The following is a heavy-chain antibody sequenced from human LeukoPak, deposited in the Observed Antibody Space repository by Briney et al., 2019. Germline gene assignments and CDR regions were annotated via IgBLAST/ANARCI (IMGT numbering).Heavy chain of an antibody. Sequence: GGSLRLSCAASGFTFSSYAMSWVRQAPGKGLEWVSAISGSGGRTYYADSVKGGFTISRDNSKNTLYLQMNSLRAEDTAVYYCAKFLPTHIVVANYYFDYWGQGTLVTVSS. V-gene: IGHV3-23*01. CDR2: ISGSGGRT. CDR3: AKFLPTHIVVANYYFDY. CDR1: GFTFSSYA. D-gene: IGHD2-21*01. J-gene: IGHJ4*02.